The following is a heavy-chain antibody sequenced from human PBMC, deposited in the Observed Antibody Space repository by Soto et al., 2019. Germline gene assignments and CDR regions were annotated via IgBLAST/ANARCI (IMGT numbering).Heavy chain of an antibody. V-gene: IGHV1-69*13. CDR3: ARQWSGWFDP. D-gene: IGHD3-3*01. CDR1: GGTFSSYA. CDR2: IIPIFGTA. J-gene: IGHJ5*02. Sequence: AASVKVSCKASGGTFSSYAISWVRQAPGQGLEWMGGIIPIFGTANYAQKFQGRVTITADESTSTAYMELSSLRSEDTAVYYCARQWSGWFDPWGQGTLVTVSS.